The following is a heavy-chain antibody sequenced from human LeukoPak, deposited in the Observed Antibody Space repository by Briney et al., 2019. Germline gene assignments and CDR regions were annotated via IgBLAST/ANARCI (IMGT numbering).Heavy chain of an antibody. Sequence: TSETLSLTCAVYGGSFSGYYWSWIRQPPGKGLEWIGYIYHSGSTNYNPSLKSRVTISLDRSKNQFSLKLTSVTAADTAIYYCARVGGMTTINNAAFDIWGQGTMVTVSS. J-gene: IGHJ3*02. CDR3: ARVGGMTTINNAAFDI. CDR1: GGSFSGYY. D-gene: IGHD4-4*01. CDR2: IYHSGST. V-gene: IGHV4-59*01.